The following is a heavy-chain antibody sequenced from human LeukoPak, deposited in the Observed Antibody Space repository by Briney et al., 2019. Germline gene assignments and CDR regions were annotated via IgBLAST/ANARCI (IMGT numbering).Heavy chain of an antibody. V-gene: IGHV1-8*01. CDR1: GYTFTSYD. Sequence: ASVKVSCKASGYTFTSYDINWVRQATGQGLEWMGWMNPNSGNTGYAQKFQGRVTMTRNTSISTAYMELSSLRSEDTVVYYCARGGRAGYNWNYYYYYGMDVWGQGTTVTVSS. CDR3: ARGGRAGYNWNYYYYYGMDV. CDR2: MNPNSGNT. D-gene: IGHD1-20*01. J-gene: IGHJ6*02.